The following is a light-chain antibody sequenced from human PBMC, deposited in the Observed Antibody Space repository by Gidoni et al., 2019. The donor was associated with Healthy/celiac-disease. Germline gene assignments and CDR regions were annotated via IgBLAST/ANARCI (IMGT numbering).Light chain of an antibody. CDR3: QQYDNLPV. J-gene: IGKJ3*01. Sequence: DIQMTQSPSSLSASVGDRVTINCQASQDISNYLNWYQQKPGKAPKLLIYDASNLETGVPSRFSGSGSGTDFTFTISSLQPEDIATYYCQQYDNLPVFGPGTKVDIK. V-gene: IGKV1-33*01. CDR2: DAS. CDR1: QDISNY.